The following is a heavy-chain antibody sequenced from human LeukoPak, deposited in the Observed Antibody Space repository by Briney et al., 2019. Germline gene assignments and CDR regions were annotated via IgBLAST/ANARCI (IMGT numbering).Heavy chain of an antibody. CDR3: ARAGGYCSSTSCYRHMDV. CDR1: GCTFSSYA. J-gene: IGHJ6*03. D-gene: IGHD2-2*02. Sequence: GASVEVSCKASGCTFSSYAISWVRQAPGQGLEWMGGIIPNFGTANYAQKFQGRVTITTDESTSTAYMELSSLRSEDTAVYSCARAGGYCSSTSCYRHMDVWGKGTTVTVSS. V-gene: IGHV1-69*05. CDR2: IIPNFGTA.